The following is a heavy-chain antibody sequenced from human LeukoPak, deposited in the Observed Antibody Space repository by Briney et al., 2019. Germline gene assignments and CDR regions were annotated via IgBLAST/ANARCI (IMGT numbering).Heavy chain of an antibody. CDR1: GFTFSSYS. CDR3: ARDSDYRRTITPFDY. J-gene: IGHJ4*02. D-gene: IGHD5-12*01. CDR2: ISSSSSYI. Sequence: GGSLRLSCAASGFTFSSYSMNCVRQAPGKGLEWVSSISSSSSYIYYADSVKGRFTISRDNAKNSLYLQMNSLRAEDTAVYYCARDSDYRRTITPFDYWGQGTLVTVSS. V-gene: IGHV3-21*01.